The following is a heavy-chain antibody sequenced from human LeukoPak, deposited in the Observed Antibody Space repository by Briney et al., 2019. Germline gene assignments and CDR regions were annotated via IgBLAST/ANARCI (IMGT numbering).Heavy chain of an antibody. D-gene: IGHD6-6*01. CDR1: GFTFSSYG. Sequence: GGSLRLSCAASGFTFSSYGMHWVRHAPGKGLELVAVISYDGSNKYYADSVKGRFTISRDNSKNTLYQQMNSLRAEDTAVYYCARGISSIADNDFDYWGQGTLVTVSS. J-gene: IGHJ4*02. CDR3: ARGISSIADNDFDY. V-gene: IGHV3-30*03. CDR2: ISYDGSNK.